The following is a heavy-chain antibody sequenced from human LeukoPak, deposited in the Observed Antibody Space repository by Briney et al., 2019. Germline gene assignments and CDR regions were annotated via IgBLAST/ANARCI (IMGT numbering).Heavy chain of an antibody. Sequence: ASVKVSCKASGGTFSSYAISWVRQAPGQGLEWMGGIIPIFGTANYAQKFQGRVTITTDESTSTAYMELSSLRSEDTAVYYCARAGITMVRGVNPYYYYMDVWGKGTTVTVSS. V-gene: IGHV1-69*05. CDR3: ARAGITMVRGVNPYYYYMDV. J-gene: IGHJ6*03. D-gene: IGHD3-10*01. CDR2: IIPIFGTA. CDR1: GGTFSSYA.